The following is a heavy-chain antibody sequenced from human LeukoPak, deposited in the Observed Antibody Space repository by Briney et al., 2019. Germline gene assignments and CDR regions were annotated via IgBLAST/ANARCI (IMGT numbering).Heavy chain of an antibody. CDR2: MSGSGGST. J-gene: IGHJ4*02. CDR1: GFTFSIYG. D-gene: IGHD1-26*01. Sequence: GGSLRLSCAASGFTFSIYGMSWVSQAPGRGLEWVSAMSGSGGSTYYADSVKGGFTISRDNSKNTLYLQMNSLRAEDTAVYYCAKAGSIRFDYWGQGTLVTVSS. V-gene: IGHV3-23*01. CDR3: AKAGSIRFDY.